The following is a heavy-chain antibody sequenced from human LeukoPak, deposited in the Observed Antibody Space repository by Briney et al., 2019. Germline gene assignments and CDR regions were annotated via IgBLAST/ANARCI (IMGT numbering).Heavy chain of an antibody. CDR3: ARHPDYMDY. V-gene: IGHV3-7*01. CDR2: IKQDGSEN. Sequence: GGSLRLSCAASGFIISTYYMTWVRQAPGKGLEWVAGIKQDGSENYYVDSVKGRFTVSRDNSKNSLYLQMNSLRAEDTAVYFCARHPDYMDYWGQGTLVTVSS. CDR1: GFIISTYY. J-gene: IGHJ4*02.